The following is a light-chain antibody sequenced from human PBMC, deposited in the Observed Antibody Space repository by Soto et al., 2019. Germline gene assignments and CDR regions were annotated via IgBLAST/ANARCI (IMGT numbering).Light chain of an antibody. J-gene: IGLJ2*01. V-gene: IGLV2-14*01. CDR1: SSDVGAYDY. Sequence: QSALTQPASVSGSPGQSITISCTGTSSDVGAYDYVSWYQQHPGKAPKLIIYDVSNRPSGVSNRFSGSKSGNTASLTISGLQAEDETDYYCSSYTRSSTVVFGGGTKVTVL. CDR2: DVS. CDR3: SSYTRSSTVV.